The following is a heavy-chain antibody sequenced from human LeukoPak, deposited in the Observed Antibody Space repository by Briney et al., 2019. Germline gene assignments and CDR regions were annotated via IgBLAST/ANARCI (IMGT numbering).Heavy chain of an antibody. V-gene: IGHV4-38-2*01. CDR3: ARLRIDAFDI. J-gene: IGHJ3*02. CDR2: IYHSGST. CDR1: GYSISSGYY. Sequence: SETLSLTCAVSGYSISSGYYWGWIRQPPGKGLEWIGSIYHSGSTYYNPSLKSRVTISVDTSKNQFSLKLSSVTAADTAVYYCARLRIDAFDIWGQGTTVTVSS.